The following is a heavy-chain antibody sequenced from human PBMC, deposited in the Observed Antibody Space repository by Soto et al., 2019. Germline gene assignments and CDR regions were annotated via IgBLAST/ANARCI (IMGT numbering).Heavy chain of an antibody. CDR1: GGSISSGDYY. D-gene: IGHD3-22*01. CDR3: ARDRSDSSGYHYYFDY. CDR2: IYHSGST. Sequence: QVQLQESGPGLVKPSQTLSLTCTVSGGSISSGDYYWSWIRQPPGKGLEWIGYIYHSGSTYYNPSLKSRVTISXVPXKXXFSLKLSSVTAADTAVYYCARDRSDSSGYHYYFDYWGQGTLVTVSS. V-gene: IGHV4-30-4*01. J-gene: IGHJ4*02.